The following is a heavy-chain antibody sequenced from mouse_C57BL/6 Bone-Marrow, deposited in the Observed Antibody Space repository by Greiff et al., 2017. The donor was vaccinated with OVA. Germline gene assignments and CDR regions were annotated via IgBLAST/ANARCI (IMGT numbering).Heavy chain of an antibody. V-gene: IGHV1-36*01. CDR1: GFTFTDYY. Sequence: VQLQQSGPVLVKPGPSVKISCKASGFTFTDYYMHWVKQSHGKSLEWIGLVYPYNGGTSYNQKFKGKATLTVDTSSSTAYMELNSLTSEDSAVYYCAFYDGYPYWYFDVWGTGTTVTVSS. D-gene: IGHD2-3*01. CDR2: VYPYNGGT. CDR3: AFYDGYPYWYFDV. J-gene: IGHJ1*03.